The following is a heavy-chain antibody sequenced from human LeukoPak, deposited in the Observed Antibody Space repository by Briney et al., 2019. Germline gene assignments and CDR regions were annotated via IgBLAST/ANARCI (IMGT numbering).Heavy chain of an antibody. CDR2: ISYDGSNK. J-gene: IGHJ5*02. V-gene: IGHV3-30*18. D-gene: IGHD1-26*01. Sequence: GGSLRLSCAASGFTFSSYGMHWVRQAPGKGLEWVAVISYDGSNKYYADSVKGRFTISRDNSKNTLYLQMNSLRAEDTAVYYCAKDGTGAENWFDPWGQGTLVTVSS. CDR1: GFTFSSYG. CDR3: AKDGTGAENWFDP.